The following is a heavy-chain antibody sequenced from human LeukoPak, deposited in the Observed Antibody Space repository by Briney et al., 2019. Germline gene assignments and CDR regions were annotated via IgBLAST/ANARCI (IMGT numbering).Heavy chain of an antibody. Sequence: GGSLRLSCAASGFTFSSYSMNWVRQAPGKGLEWVSSISSSSSYIYYADSVKGRFTISRDNAKNSLYLQMNSLRAEDTAVYYCARRMAPMIVEGTDLDYWGQGTLVTVSS. CDR2: ISSSSSYI. CDR3: ARRMAPMIVEGTDLDY. V-gene: IGHV3-21*01. J-gene: IGHJ4*02. CDR1: GFTFSSYS. D-gene: IGHD3-22*01.